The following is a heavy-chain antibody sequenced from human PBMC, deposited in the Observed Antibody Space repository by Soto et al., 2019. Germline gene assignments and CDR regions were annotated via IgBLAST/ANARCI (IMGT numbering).Heavy chain of an antibody. D-gene: IGHD6-19*01. CDR2: IHHSGNA. CDR3: ARHIAVAGYYFDY. V-gene: IGHV4-39*01. CDR1: NGSISNPIYY. Sequence: PSETLSLTCSVSNGSISNPIYYWAWIRQPPGKGLEWIGNIHHSGNANYNPSLKSRVTISVDTSQNQFSLKLSSVTAADTAVYYCARHIAVAGYYFDYWGQGTLVTVSS. J-gene: IGHJ4*02.